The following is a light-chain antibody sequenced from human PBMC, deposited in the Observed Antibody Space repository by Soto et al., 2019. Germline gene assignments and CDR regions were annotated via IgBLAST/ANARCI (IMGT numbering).Light chain of an antibody. V-gene: IGKV1-27*01. CDR3: QKYNSAPQLT. Sequence: DIQMTQSPSSLSATEGDRVTITCRASQGISNYLAWYQQKPGKVPKLLIYAASTLQSGVPSRFSGSGSGTDFTLTISSLQPEDVATYYWQKYNSAPQLTFGGGTKVEIK. CDR1: QGISNY. J-gene: IGKJ4*01. CDR2: AAS.